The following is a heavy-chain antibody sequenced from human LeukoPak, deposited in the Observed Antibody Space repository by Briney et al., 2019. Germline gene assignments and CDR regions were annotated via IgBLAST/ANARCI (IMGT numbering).Heavy chain of an antibody. D-gene: IGHD3-10*01. Sequence: GGSLRLSCAASGFTFSSYTMNWVRQAPGKGLEWVSVISGTGGTTYYADSVKGRFTISRDNSENTLYLQMNSLRAEDTAVYYCAKKYYSGSGRLSGFDYWGQGTLVTVSS. CDR3: AKKYYSGSGRLSGFDY. CDR1: GFTFSSYT. CDR2: ISGTGGTT. V-gene: IGHV3-23*01. J-gene: IGHJ4*02.